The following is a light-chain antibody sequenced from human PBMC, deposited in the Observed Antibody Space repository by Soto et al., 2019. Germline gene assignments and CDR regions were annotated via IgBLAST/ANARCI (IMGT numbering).Light chain of an antibody. V-gene: IGKV1D-12*01. CDR1: QGISSL. Sequence: DIQMTQSPSSVSASVGDRVTITCRASQGISSLLAWYQQKPGKAPKLLIYAASSLQSRVPSRFSGSGSWTDFTLTISSLQPEDFATYYCQQANSFPFTFGPGNNVDIK. CDR3: QQANSFPFT. CDR2: AAS. J-gene: IGKJ3*01.